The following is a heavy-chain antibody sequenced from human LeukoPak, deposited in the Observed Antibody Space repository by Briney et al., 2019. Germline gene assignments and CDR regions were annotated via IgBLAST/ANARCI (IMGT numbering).Heavy chain of an antibody. CDR3: ARDATSYYGSGSYDY. Sequence: SETLSLTCTVSDGSISSYYWSWIRQPPGRGLEWIGALYYSGTTNYNPSLKRRVTISVATSKSQFSLRLSSVTAADTAAYYCARDATSYYGSGSYDYWGQGTLVTVSS. J-gene: IGHJ4*02. CDR2: LYYSGTT. CDR1: DGSISSYY. D-gene: IGHD3-10*01. V-gene: IGHV4-59*01.